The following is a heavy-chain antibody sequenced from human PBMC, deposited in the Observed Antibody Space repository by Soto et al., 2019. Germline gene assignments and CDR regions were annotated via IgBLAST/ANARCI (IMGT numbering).Heavy chain of an antibody. CDR1: GGSISSYY. Sequence: VTLSLTCTVSGGSISSYYWSWIRQPPGKGLEWIGYIYYSGSTNYNPSLKSRVTISVDTSKNQFSLKLSSVTAADTAVYYCARFTYTTAVWGQGTLVTVSS. CDR3: ARFTYTTAV. J-gene: IGHJ4*02. CDR2: IYYSGST. V-gene: IGHV4-59*01. D-gene: IGHD4-4*01.